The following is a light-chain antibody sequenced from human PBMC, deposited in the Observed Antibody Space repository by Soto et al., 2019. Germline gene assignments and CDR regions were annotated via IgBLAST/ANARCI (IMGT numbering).Light chain of an antibody. J-gene: IGLJ1*01. CDR1: SSEVGGYKY. CDR2: HVS. V-gene: IGLV2-11*01. Sequence: QSALTQPCSVSGSPGQSVTISCTGTSSEVGGYKYVSWYQKYPGKAPKLMIYHVSKRPSGVPDRFSGSKSCNTASLTISGLQGEDEADYYCCSYTGSDTYVFGTGTKVTVL. CDR3: CSYTGSDTYV.